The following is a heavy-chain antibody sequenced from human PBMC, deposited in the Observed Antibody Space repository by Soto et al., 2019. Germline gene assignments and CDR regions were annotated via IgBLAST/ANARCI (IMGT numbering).Heavy chain of an antibody. V-gene: IGHV1-8*01. CDR1: GYTFTSYD. D-gene: IGHD6-13*01. CDR2: MNPNSGNT. Sequence: ASVKVSCKASGYTFTSYDINWVRQATGQGLEWMGWMNPNSGNTGYAQKFRGRVTMTRNTSISTAYMELSSLRSEDTAVYYCATSPTSIAAAGKKSGYFDYWGQGTLVTVSS. CDR3: ATSPTSIAAAGKKSGYFDY. J-gene: IGHJ4*02.